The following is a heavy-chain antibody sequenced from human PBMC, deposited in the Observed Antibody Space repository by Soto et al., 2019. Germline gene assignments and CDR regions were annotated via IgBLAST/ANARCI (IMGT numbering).Heavy chain of an antibody. CDR3: ARDQXYTYGEYYFDY. CDR1: GYTFANYG. Sequence: GASVKVSCKASGYTFANYGLGWVRQAPGQGLEWVGWISAYTGNTNFAQKLQGRVTMTTDTSASXXXXXXXXXXXXXXXVXYCARDQXYTYGEYYFDYWGQGTLVTVSS. CDR2: ISAYTGNT. J-gene: IGHJ4*02. D-gene: IGHD5-18*01. V-gene: IGHV1-18*01.